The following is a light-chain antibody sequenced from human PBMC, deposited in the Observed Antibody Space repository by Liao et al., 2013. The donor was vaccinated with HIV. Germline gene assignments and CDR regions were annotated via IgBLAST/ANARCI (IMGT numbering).Light chain of an antibody. J-gene: IGLJ2*01. V-gene: IGLV3-1*01. CDR3: QAWDGNTAI. Sequence: SYELTQPPSVSVSPGQTASITCSGDKLGDKFASWYQQKPGQSPLLVIYQDTSRPSGIPERFSGSNSGNTATLTISGTQPTDEADYYCQAWDGNTAIFGGGTKLTVL. CDR1: KLGDKF. CDR2: QDT.